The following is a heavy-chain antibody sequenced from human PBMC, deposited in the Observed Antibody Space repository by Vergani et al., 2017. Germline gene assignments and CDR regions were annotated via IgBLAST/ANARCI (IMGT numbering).Heavy chain of an antibody. CDR1: GGSFPSGSFH. D-gene: IGHD3-10*01. Sequence: QVQLHESGPGLVKPSQTLSLTCTVSGGSFPSGSFHWSWIRPPAGKGLEWIGRIQSSGTTNYNPSLRSRVTLSGDTSKKQLSLRMTSVTAADSAVYFCAGDSWTSELRGVYWFDTWGQGTLVSVSA. CDR3: AGDSWTSELRGVYWFDT. V-gene: IGHV4-61*02. J-gene: IGHJ5*02. CDR2: IQSSGTT.